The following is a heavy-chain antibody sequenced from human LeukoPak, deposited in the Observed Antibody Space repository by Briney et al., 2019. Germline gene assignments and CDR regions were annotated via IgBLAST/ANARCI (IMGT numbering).Heavy chain of an antibody. D-gene: IGHD5-12*01. Sequence: GGSLRLSCAASGFTFDDYAMHWVRQAPGKGLEWVSGISWNSGSIGYADSVKGRFTISRDNAKNSLYLQMNSLKTEDTAVYYCTTDGIVATPLDWFDPWGQGTLVTVSS. CDR2: ISWNSGSI. CDR1: GFTFDDYA. V-gene: IGHV3-9*01. CDR3: TTDGIVATPLDWFDP. J-gene: IGHJ5*02.